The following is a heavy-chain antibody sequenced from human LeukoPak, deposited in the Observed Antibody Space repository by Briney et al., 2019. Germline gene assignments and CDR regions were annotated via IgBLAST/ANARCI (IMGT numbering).Heavy chain of an antibody. CDR3: ARQVVTTVLFDAFDI. D-gene: IGHD2-21*02. CDR2: IYYSGST. V-gene: IGHV4-31*03. CDR1: GGSISSGGYY. J-gene: IGHJ3*02. Sequence: SETLSLTCTVSGGSISSGGYYWSWIRQHPGKGLEWIGYIYYSGSTYYNPSLKSRVTISVDTSKNQFSLKLSSVTAADTAVYYCARQVVTTVLFDAFDIWGQGTMVTVSS.